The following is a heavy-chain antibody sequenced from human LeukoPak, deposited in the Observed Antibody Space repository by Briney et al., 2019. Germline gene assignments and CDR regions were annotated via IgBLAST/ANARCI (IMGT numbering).Heavy chain of an antibody. CDR3: ARSTDYYRHNWFDS. J-gene: IGHJ5*01. CDR2: IYPGDSDT. Sequence: GESLKISCEPSGYKFTTYWISWVRQMPGKGLEWVGVIYPGDSDTRYSPSFQGHVTISADTSFSTAYLQWVSLGTSDSAVYYCARSTDYYRHNWFDSWGQGTLVTVSS. D-gene: IGHD1-26*01. CDR1: GYKFTTYW. V-gene: IGHV5-51*01.